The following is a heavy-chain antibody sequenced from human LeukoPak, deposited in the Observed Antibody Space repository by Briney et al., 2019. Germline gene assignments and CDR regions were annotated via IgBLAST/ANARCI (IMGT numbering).Heavy chain of an antibody. Sequence: GGSLRLSCAASGFTFSGYVMHWVRQAPGRGLEWVAVISYDGSHKYYADSVKGRFTISRDNSKNTLYLQMNSLRVEDTAVYYCAKFDCWGQGTLVTVSS. CDR2: ISYDGSHK. V-gene: IGHV3-30*04. CDR1: GFTFSGYV. CDR3: AKFDC. J-gene: IGHJ4*02.